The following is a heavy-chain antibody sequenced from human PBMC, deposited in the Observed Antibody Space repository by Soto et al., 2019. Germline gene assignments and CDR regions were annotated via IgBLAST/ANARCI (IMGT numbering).Heavy chain of an antibody. V-gene: IGHV1-8*01. CDR2: MNPNSGNT. D-gene: IGHD6-13*01. Sequence: GASVKVSCKASGYTFTSYDINWVRQSTGQGLEWMGWMNPNSGNTGYAQKFQGGVTMTRNTSISTAYMELSSLRPEDTAAYYCAIIGSSWDDAFDIWGQGTMVTV. CDR1: GYTFTSYD. J-gene: IGHJ3*02. CDR3: AIIGSSWDDAFDI.